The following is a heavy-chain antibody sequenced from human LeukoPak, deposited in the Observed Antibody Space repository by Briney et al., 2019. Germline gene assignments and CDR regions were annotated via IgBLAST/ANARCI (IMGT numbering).Heavy chain of an antibody. D-gene: IGHD5-18*01. CDR2: IKQDGSEK. J-gene: IGHJ6*03. V-gene: IGHV3-7*01. CDR1: GFTFSSYA. Sequence: GGSLRLSCAASGFTFSSYAMSWVRQAPGKGLEWVANIKQDGSEKYYVDSVKGRFTISRDNAKNSLYLQMNSLRAEDTAVYYCAREYSYGYYYYYYMDVWGKGTTVTISS. CDR3: AREYSYGYYYYYYMDV.